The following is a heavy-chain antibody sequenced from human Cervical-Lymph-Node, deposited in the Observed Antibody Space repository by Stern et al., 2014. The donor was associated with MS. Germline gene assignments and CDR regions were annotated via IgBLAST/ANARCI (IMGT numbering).Heavy chain of an antibody. V-gene: IGHV5-51*01. CDR3: ARVGGSSWYGYSDL. D-gene: IGHD6-13*01. J-gene: IGHJ2*01. Sequence: EVQLEESGADVKKPGDSLKISCKASGYRYTNYWIGWVRQMPGKGLEWMGVIYPGDSDARYSPSFRGQVTFSADKSTSTAYLQWSSLKASDTAIYYCARVGGSSWYGYSDLWGRGTLVTVSS. CDR1: GYRYTNYW. CDR2: IYPGDSDA.